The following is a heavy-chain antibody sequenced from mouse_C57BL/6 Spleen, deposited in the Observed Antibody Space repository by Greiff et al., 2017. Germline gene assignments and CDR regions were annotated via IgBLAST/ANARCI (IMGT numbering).Heavy chain of an antibody. CDR1: GFTFSDYG. J-gene: IGHJ2*01. V-gene: IGHV5-15*04. Sequence: EVKLEESGGGLVQPGGSLKLSCAASGFTFSDYGMAWVRQAPRKGPEWVAFISNLAYSIYYADTVTGRFTISRENAKNTLYLEMSSLRSEDTAMYYCARLPMVTTGYYFDYWGQGTTLTVSS. CDR2: ISNLAYSI. D-gene: IGHD2-2*01. CDR3: ARLPMVTTGYYFDY.